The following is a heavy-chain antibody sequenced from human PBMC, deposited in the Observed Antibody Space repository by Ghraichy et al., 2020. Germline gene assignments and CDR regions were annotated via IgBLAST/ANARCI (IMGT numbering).Heavy chain of an antibody. CDR2: LSSDAGII. J-gene: IGHJ4*02. D-gene: IGHD5-18*01. CDR1: GFTFNSYW. CDR3: VRGLRNSLDY. Sequence: GGSLRLSCAASGFTFNSYWMHWVRQVPGKGLVWVSRLSSDAGIIDYADSVKGRFTISRDNAKDTLSLQLNSLRADDPAVYYCVRGLRNSLDYWGQGTVVTVSS. V-gene: IGHV3-74*01.